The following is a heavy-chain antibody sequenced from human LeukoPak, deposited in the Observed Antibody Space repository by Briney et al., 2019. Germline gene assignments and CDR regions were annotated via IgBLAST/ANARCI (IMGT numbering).Heavy chain of an antibody. D-gene: IGHD3-10*01. CDR3: TTTYLSGNFDY. J-gene: IGHJ4*02. CDR1: GFTFSNAW. Sequence: GGSLRLSCAASGFTFSNAWMSWVRQAPGKGLEWVGRIKTKTDGGTIDYTAPVKGRFTISRDDSKNTLYLQMNSLKTEDTAVYYCTTTYLSGNFDYWGQGTLVTVSS. CDR2: IKTKTDGGTI. V-gene: IGHV3-15*01.